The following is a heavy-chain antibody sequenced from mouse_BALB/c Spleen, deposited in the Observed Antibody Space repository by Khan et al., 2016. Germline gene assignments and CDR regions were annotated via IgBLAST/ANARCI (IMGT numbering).Heavy chain of an antibody. Sequence: EVELVESGGGLVKPGGSLKLSCAASGFTFSDYYMYWVRQTPEKRLEWVATISDGGAYTYYPDSVKGRFTISRDNAKNNLYLQMSSLKSEDTAMYYCARTYGNHGYFDVWGAGTTVTVSS. CDR2: ISDGGAYT. J-gene: IGHJ1*01. CDR3: ARTYGNHGYFDV. D-gene: IGHD2-1*01. V-gene: IGHV5-4*02. CDR1: GFTFSDYY.